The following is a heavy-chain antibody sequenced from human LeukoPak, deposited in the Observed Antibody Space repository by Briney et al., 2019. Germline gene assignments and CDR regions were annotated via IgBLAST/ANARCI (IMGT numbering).Heavy chain of an antibody. V-gene: IGHV3-7*03. CDR2: INQDESAK. CDR3: AREKTRWLQFAAFLD. CDR1: EFIFSRFW. D-gene: IGHD5-24*01. Sequence: PGGSLRLSCAASEFIFSRFWMSWVRQAPGKGLEWVASINQDESAKFYVDSVKGRFTISRDNAKNSLYLQMNSLRAEDTAAYYCAREKTRWLQFAAFLDWGQGTLVTVSS. J-gene: IGHJ4*02.